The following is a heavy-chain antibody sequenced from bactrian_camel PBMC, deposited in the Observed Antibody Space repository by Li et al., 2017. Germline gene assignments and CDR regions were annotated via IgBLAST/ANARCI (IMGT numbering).Heavy chain of an antibody. Sequence: QLVESGGGSVQPGGSLRLSCAASGFTFSSYWMYWVRQAPGKGLEWVSAINSGGGTTYYADSVKGRFTISQDNAKSTAYLQMTSLKPEDTALYSCAAVWGTRCLNLRASWFEYWGRGTQVTVS. CDR3: AAVWGTRCLNLRASWFEY. D-gene: IGHD3*01. V-gene: IGHV3S25*01. CDR1: GFTFSSYW. J-gene: IGHJ4*01. CDR2: INSGGGTT.